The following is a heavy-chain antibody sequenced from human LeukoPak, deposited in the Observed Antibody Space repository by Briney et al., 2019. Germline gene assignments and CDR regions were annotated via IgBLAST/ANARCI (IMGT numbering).Heavy chain of an antibody. CDR3: ARDVPNGDYVSEYYYYYMDL. CDR1: GHTFTGYY. J-gene: IGHJ6*03. D-gene: IGHD4-17*01. Sequence: GASVKVSCKASGHTFTGYYMHWVRQAPGQGLEWMGWINPNIGGTNYAQKFQGRVTMTRDTSISTAYMELSRLRSDDTAVYYCARDVPNGDYVSEYYYYYMDLWGKGTTVTISS. V-gene: IGHV1-2*02. CDR2: INPNIGGT.